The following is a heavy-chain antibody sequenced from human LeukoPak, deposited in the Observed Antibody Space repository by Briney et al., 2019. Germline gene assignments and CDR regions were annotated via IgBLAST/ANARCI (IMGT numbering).Heavy chain of an antibody. J-gene: IGHJ4*02. Sequence: TGGSLGLSCAASGFTFSNYGIHWVRQAPGKGLEWVAFIQYDGSNKYYADSVKGRFTISRDNSKNTLYLQMNSLRAEDTAVYYCATPIYSSWYCPFDYWGQGTLVTVSS. CDR3: ATPIYSSWYCPFDY. D-gene: IGHD6-13*01. V-gene: IGHV3-30*02. CDR2: IQYDGSNK. CDR1: GFTFSNYG.